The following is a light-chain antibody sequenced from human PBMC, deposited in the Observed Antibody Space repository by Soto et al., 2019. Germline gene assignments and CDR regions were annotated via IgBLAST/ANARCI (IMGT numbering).Light chain of an antibody. CDR2: GAS. CDR1: QSVSSSY. J-gene: IGKJ5*01. CDR3: QKYGSSTIT. V-gene: IGKV3-20*01. Sequence: EIVLTHSLGTLSFPPVEIAILSFIASQSVSSSYLAWCQQKPGQAPRLLIYGASSRATGIPDRFSGSGSGTDFTLTISRLEPEDFAVYYCQKYGSSTITCGQGKRRAIK.